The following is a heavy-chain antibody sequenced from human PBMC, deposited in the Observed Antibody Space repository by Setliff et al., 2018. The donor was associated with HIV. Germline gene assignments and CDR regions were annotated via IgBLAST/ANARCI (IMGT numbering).Heavy chain of an antibody. D-gene: IGHD3-3*01. CDR2: IIPIFGTA. Sequence: SVKVSCKASGYTFTGYSIHWVRQAPGQGLEWMGGIIPIFGTANYAQNFQGRVTITADESSSTASMGLSSLRSEDTALYYCARGSGVGIHDVFDIWGQGTMVTVSS. J-gene: IGHJ3*02. V-gene: IGHV1-69*13. CDR3: ARGSGVGIHDVFDI. CDR1: GYTFTGYS.